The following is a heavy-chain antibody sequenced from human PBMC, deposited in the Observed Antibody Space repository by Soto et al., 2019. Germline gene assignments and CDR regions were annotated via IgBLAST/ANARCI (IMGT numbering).Heavy chain of an antibody. D-gene: IGHD3-3*01. CDR3: AKGHDFWSGYSDFDY. CDR2: ISGSGGST. V-gene: IGHV3-23*01. J-gene: IGHJ4*02. Sequence: GSLRLSCAASGFTFSSYAMSWVRQAPGKGLEWVSAISGSGGSTYYADSVKGRFTISRDNSKNTLYLQMNSLRAEDTAVYYCAKGHDFWSGYSDFDYWGQGTLVTVSS. CDR1: GFTFSSYA.